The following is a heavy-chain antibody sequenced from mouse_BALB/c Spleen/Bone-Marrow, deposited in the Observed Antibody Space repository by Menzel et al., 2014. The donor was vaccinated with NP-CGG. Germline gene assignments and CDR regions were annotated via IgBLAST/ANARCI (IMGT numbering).Heavy chain of an antibody. CDR2: IHPSDSET. J-gene: IGHJ1*01. V-gene: IGHV1-74*01. Sequence: QVQLQQSGAELVRPGASVKLSCRASDYSFTSHWANWVKQRPGQGLEWIGMIHPSDSETRLNQKFKDKATLTVDKSSSTAYMQLSSPTSEDSAVYYCARGGYDGWYFDVWGAGTRVTVSS. CDR3: ARGGYDGWYFDV. CDR1: DYSFTSHW. D-gene: IGHD2-2*01.